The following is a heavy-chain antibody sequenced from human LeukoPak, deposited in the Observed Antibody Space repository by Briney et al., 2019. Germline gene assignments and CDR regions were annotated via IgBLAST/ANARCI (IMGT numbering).Heavy chain of an antibody. J-gene: IGHJ4*02. V-gene: IGHV3-21*01. D-gene: IGHD1-26*01. Sequence: GGSLRLSCAASGFTFSSYSMNWVRQAPGKGLEWVSSISSSSSYIYYADSVKGRFTISRDNAKNSLYLQMNSLRAEDTAVYYCAKDRGLIVGATGIFDYWGQGTLVTVSS. CDR3: AKDRGLIVGATGIFDY. CDR2: ISSSSSYI. CDR1: GFTFSSYS.